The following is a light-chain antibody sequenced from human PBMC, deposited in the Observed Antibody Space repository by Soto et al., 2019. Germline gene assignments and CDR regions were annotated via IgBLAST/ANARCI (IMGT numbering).Light chain of an antibody. CDR1: QSVSSN. Sequence: EIVMTQSPATLSVSPGERATLSCMASQSVSSNLAWYQQKLGQAPRLLIYGASTRATGIPARFSGSRSGSEFTLTISSLQSEDFAVYYCQQYNNWPALTFGGGTKVEIK. J-gene: IGKJ4*01. CDR3: QQYNNWPALT. CDR2: GAS. V-gene: IGKV3D-15*01.